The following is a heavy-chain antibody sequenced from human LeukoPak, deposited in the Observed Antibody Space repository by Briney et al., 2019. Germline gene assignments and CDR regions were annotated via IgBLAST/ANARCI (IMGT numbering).Heavy chain of an antibody. CDR1: GFTFYTYA. J-gene: IGHJ5*02. CDR2: ISGRGDST. D-gene: IGHD3-16*01. CDR3: AKSGGVRFDP. Sequence: GGSLRLSCAASGFTFYTYAMSWVRQAPGKGLEWVSAISGRGDSTNYADSVKGRFTISRDTSKNTLYLQMNSLRAEDTAVYYCAKSGGVRFDPWGQGTLVTVSS. V-gene: IGHV3-23*01.